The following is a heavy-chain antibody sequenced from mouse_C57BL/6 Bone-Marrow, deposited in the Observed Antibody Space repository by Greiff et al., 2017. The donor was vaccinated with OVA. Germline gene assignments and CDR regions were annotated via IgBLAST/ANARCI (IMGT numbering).Heavy chain of an antibody. CDR1: GFNIKDDY. CDR3: TTYRY. V-gene: IGHV14-4*01. CDR2: IDPENGDT. Sequence: VQLQQSGAELVRPGASVKLSCTASGFNIKDDYMHWVKERPEQGLEWIGWIDPENGDTEYAPKFKGKATITADKSSKTVYLHISSLTSEDTAVYYGTTYRYWGQGTTLTVSS. J-gene: IGHJ2*01.